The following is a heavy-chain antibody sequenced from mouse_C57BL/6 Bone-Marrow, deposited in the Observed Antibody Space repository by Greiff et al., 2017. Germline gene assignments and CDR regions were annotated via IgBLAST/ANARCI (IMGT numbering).Heavy chain of an antibody. CDR1: GYTFTSYW. CDR2: IDPNSGGT. J-gene: IGHJ4*01. CDR3: ARDPITTVVYYYAMDY. V-gene: IGHV1-72*01. D-gene: IGHD1-1*01. Sequence: VQLQQSGAELVKPGASVKLSCKASGYTFTSYWMHWVKQRPGRGLEWIGRIDPNSGGTKYNEKFKSKATLTVDKPSSTAYMQLSSLTSEDSAVYYCARDPITTVVYYYAMDYWGQGTSVTVSS.